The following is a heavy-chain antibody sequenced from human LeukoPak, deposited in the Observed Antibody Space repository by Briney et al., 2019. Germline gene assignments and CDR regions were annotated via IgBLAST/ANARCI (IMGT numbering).Heavy chain of an antibody. CDR3: ARGRYYLDS. CDR2: ISGSGGST. CDR1: GFTFSSYA. J-gene: IGHJ4*02. Sequence: GGSLRLSCAASGFTFSSYAMSWVRQAPGKGLEWVSAISGSGGSTYYADSVKGRFTISRDNSKNTLYLHMSSLRAEDTAVYYCARGRYYLDSWGQGTLVTVSS. D-gene: IGHD1-14*01. V-gene: IGHV3-23*01.